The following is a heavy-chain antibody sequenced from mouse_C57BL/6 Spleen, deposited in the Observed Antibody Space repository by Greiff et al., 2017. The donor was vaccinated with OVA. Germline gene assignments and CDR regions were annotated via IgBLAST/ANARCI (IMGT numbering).Heavy chain of an antibody. V-gene: IGHV1-18*01. CDR2: INPNNGGT. J-gene: IGHJ3*01. CDR1: GYTFTDYN. D-gene: IGHD1-1*01. CDR3: AITTVVPFAY. Sequence: VHVKQSGPELVKPGASVKIPCKASGYTFTDYNMDWVKQSHGKSLEWIGDINPNNGGTIYNQKFKGKATLTVDKSSSTAYMELRSLTSEDTAVYYCAITTVVPFAYWGQGTLVTVSA.